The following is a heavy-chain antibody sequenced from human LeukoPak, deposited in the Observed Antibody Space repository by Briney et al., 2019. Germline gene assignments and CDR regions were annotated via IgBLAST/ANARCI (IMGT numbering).Heavy chain of an antibody. Sequence: GGSLRLSCAASGFAFSDHYMDWVRQAPGKGLEWVGRGRNKAGGYTTEYAASVRGRFSISRDDSQNSLYLHLNYLKSEDTAVYYCTRGGTSRSAYCDPMDVWGQGTTVTVSS. CDR2: GRNKAGGYTT. CDR3: TRGGTSRSAYCDPMDV. D-gene: IGHD6-13*01. J-gene: IGHJ6*02. V-gene: IGHV3-72*01. CDR1: GFAFSDHY.